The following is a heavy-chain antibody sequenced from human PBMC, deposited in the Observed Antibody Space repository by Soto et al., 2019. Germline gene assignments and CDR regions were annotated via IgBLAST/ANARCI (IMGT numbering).Heavy chain of an antibody. D-gene: IGHD2-2*01. Sequence: QVQLQESGPGLVKPSQTLSLTCTVSGGSISSGGYYWSWIRQHPGKGLEWIGYIYHSGTTYYNPSLQRRVTVSVDPSKNQFSRKLTSVTAADTAVYYWARLRGNQLLGWFDPWGQGTLVTVSS. CDR2: IYHSGTT. V-gene: IGHV4-31*03. CDR1: GGSISSGGYY. J-gene: IGHJ5*02. CDR3: ARLRGNQLLGWFDP.